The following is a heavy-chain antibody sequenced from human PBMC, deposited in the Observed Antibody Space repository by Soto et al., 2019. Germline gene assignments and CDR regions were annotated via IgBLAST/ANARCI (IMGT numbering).Heavy chain of an antibody. D-gene: IGHD6-13*01. CDR2: IIPIFGTA. CDR3: ARDPGSSWYALAFDI. J-gene: IGHJ3*02. CDR1: GGTFSSYA. V-gene: IGHV1-69*06. Sequence: SVKVSCKASGGTFSSYAISWVRQAPGQGLEWMGGIIPIFGTANYAQKFQGRVTITADKSTSTAYMELSSLRSEGTAVYYCARDPGSSWYALAFDIWGQGTMVTVSS.